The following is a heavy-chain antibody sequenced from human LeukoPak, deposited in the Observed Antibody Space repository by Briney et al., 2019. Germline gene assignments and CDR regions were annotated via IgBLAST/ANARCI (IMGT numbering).Heavy chain of an antibody. CDR1: GSTFSGYW. CDR2: IKQDESET. V-gene: IGHV3-7*01. J-gene: IGHJ2*01. Sequence: GGSLRLSCAASGSTFSGYWMSWVRQAPGKGLEWVANIKQDESETYYVDSMKGRFTISRDNAKNSLFLQMDSLRAEDTAVYFCAREVSHWFFDVWGRGALVTVSS. CDR3: AREVSHWFFDV.